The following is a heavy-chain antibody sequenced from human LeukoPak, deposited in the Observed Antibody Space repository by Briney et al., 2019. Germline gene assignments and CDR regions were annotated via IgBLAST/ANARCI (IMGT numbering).Heavy chain of an antibody. CDR3: AGSLGYCTSNVCYLKY. D-gene: IGHD2-8*01. CDR2: ISSSSRYI. V-gene: IGHV3-21*01. Sequence: GGSLRLSCTASGFTFRSYSMNWVRQAPGKGREWVSSISSSSRYIYYADSVKGRFTISRDNAKNSLYLQMNSLRAEDTAVYYCAGSLGYCTSNVCYLKYWGQGTLVTVSS. CDR1: GFTFRSYS. J-gene: IGHJ4*02.